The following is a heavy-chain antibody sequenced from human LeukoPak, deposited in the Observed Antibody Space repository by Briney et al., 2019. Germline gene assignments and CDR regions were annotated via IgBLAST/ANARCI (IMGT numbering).Heavy chain of an antibody. J-gene: IGHJ4*02. V-gene: IGHV3-30*18. Sequence: PGGSLRLSCAAAGFTFSSYGMHWVRQAPGKGLEWVAVISYDGSNKYYADSVKGRFTISRDNSKNKLYLQMNSLRAEETVVYYCAKVGGYSSGWYEIGYWGQGTLVTVSS. CDR2: ISYDGSNK. D-gene: IGHD6-19*01. CDR3: AKVGGYSSGWYEIGY. CDR1: GFTFSSYG.